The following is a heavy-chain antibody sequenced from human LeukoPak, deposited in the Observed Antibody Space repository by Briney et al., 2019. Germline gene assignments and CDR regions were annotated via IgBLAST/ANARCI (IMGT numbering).Heavy chain of an antibody. D-gene: IGHD1-26*01. CDR2: INHSGIT. J-gene: IGHJ4*02. CDR1: GGSFSDYY. Sequence: PSETLSLTCAVFGGSFSDYYWSWIRQPPGKGLEWIGEINHSGITNYNPSLKSRVTISADTSKNQFSLKLSSVTAADTAIYYCSRESGAFCPFGYWGQGTLVIVPS. CDR3: SRESGAFCPFGY. V-gene: IGHV4-34*01.